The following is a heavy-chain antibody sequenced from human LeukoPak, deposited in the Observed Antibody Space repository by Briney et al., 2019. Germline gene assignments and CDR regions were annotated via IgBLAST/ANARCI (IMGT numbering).Heavy chain of an antibody. D-gene: IGHD4-11*01. J-gene: IGHJ6*03. CDR1: GGSFSGYY. Sequence: SETLSLTCAVYGGSFSGYYWSWIRQPPGKGLEWIGEINHSGSTNYNPSLKSRVTISVDTSKNQFSLKLSSVTAADTAVYYCARGTNYYYMDVWGKGTTVTISS. CDR2: INHSGST. V-gene: IGHV4-34*01. CDR3: ARGTNYYYMDV.